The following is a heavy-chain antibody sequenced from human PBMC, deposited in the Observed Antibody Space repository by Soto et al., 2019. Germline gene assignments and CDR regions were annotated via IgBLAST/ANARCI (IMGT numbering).Heavy chain of an antibody. D-gene: IGHD6-19*01. CDR3: ARDRSSSWYNGTFYFDS. V-gene: IGHV1-69*06. J-gene: IGHJ4*02. CDR1: GGTFTTYD. Sequence: QVQLVQSGAEVRKPGSSVKVSCRASGGTFTTYDISWVRQAPGQGLVWMGGIIPLFDATKYAQRFKGRVTITEDKSTGTASMELSRLTSEDTAMYYCARDRSSSWYNGTFYFDSWGQGTLVTVSS. CDR2: IIPLFDAT.